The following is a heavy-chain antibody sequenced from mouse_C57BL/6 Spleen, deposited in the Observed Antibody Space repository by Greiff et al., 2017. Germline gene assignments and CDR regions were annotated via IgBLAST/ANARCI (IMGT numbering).Heavy chain of an antibody. CDR2: INPNYGTT. J-gene: IGHJ2*01. CDR3: ASSLYYGSSYGFDY. Sequence: VQLQQSGPELVKPGASVKISCKASGYSFTDYNMNWVKQSNGKSLEWIGVINPNYGTTSYNQKFKGKATLTVDQSSSTAYMQLNSLTSEDSAVYYCASSLYYGSSYGFDYWGQGTTLTVSS. D-gene: IGHD1-1*01. V-gene: IGHV1-39*01. CDR1: GYSFTDYN.